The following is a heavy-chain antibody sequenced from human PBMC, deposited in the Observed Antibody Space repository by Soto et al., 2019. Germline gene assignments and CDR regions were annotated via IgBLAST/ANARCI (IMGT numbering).Heavy chain of an antibody. CDR1: GHSVSNNGAT. J-gene: IGHJ4*02. CDR2: AYYRSRWIY. V-gene: IGHV6-1*01. D-gene: IGHD4-4*01. CDR3: ARDPPDFHSAFDY. Sequence: SQTLSLTCAISGHSVSNNGATWNWIRQSPSRGLEWLGRAYYRSRWIYDYAMSVKSRISINPDTSKNQVSLQLNSVTPADTAVDYCARDPPDFHSAFDYWGRGTLVTVSS.